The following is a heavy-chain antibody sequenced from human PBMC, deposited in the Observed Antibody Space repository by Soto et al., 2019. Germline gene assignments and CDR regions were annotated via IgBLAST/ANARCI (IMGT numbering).Heavy chain of an antibody. Sequence: GASVKVSCKASGYTFTSYGISWVRQAPGQGLEWMGWISAYNGNTNYAQKLQGRVTMTTDTSTSTAYMELRSLRSDDTAVYYCARSGLRRITIFGVVSWFDPWGQGTLVTVS. D-gene: IGHD3-3*01. CDR2: ISAYNGNT. V-gene: IGHV1-18*01. CDR3: ARSGLRRITIFGVVSWFDP. CDR1: GYTFTSYG. J-gene: IGHJ5*02.